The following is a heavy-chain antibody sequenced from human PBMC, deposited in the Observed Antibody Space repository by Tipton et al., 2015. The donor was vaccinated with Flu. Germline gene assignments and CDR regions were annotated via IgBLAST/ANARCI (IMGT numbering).Heavy chain of an antibody. D-gene: IGHD4-11*01. V-gene: IGHV4-31*03. CDR2: IYYSGST. Sequence: TLSLTCTVSGGSISSGGAYWTWIRQRPGKGLEWIGCIYYSGSTYSNPSLESRITISVDTSNNQFSLNLNSVTAADTAVYYCARRSYSNYVSDPKNWFDPWGQGTLVTVSS. J-gene: IGHJ5*02. CDR3: ARRSYSNYVSDPKNWFDP. CDR1: GGSISSGGAY.